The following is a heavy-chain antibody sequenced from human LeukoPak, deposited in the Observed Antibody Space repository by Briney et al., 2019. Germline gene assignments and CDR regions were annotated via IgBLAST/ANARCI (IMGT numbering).Heavy chain of an antibody. Sequence: ASVKVSCKASEYTFTDYYIHWVRQAPGQGLEWMGWINPNSGGTNYAQKFQGRVTMTRDTSISTAYMELSRLRSDDTAVYYCARDFEVVIIEGFYYYGLDVWGQGTTVTVSS. V-gene: IGHV1-2*02. CDR1: EYTFTDYY. CDR2: INPNSGGT. CDR3: ARDFEVVIIEGFYYYGLDV. D-gene: IGHD3-3*01. J-gene: IGHJ6*02.